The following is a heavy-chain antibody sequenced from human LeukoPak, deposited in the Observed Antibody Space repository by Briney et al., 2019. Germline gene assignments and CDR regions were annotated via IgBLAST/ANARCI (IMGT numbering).Heavy chain of an antibody. Sequence: GGSLRLSCAASGFTFSSYATSWVRQAPGKGLEWVSAISGSGGSTYYADSVKGRFTISRDNSKNTLYLQMNSLRAEDTAVYYCAKEEPAGGYYDSSGDYWGQGTLVTVSS. CDR2: ISGSGGST. D-gene: IGHD3-22*01. CDR1: GFTFSSYA. V-gene: IGHV3-23*01. J-gene: IGHJ4*02. CDR3: AKEEPAGGYYDSSGDY.